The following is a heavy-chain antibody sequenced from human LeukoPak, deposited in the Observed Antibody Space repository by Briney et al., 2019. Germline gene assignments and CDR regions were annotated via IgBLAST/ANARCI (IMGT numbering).Heavy chain of an antibody. V-gene: IGHV3-7*01. Sequence: GGSLRLSCAASGFTFSIHWMSWVRQAPGKGLEWVANIKQDGSEKYYVDSVKGRFTISRDNAKNSLYLQMNSLRAEDTAVYYCATATVVTPLGMDVWGQGTTVAVSS. J-gene: IGHJ6*02. CDR3: ATATVVTPLGMDV. D-gene: IGHD4-23*01. CDR2: IKQDGSEK. CDR1: GFTFSIHW.